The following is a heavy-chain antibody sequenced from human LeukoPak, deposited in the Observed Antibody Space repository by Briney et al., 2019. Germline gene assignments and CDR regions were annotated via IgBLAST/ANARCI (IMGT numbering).Heavy chain of an antibody. CDR1: GGSFSDYY. CDR2: INHSGST. CDR3: ARVGTYTSSWYRFKYFNY. D-gene: IGHD6-13*01. V-gene: IGHV4-34*01. J-gene: IGHJ4*02. Sequence: SETLSLTCGVRGGSFSDYYWSWIRQSPGVGLEWIGEINHSGSTNYNPSLKSRVTISVDTPKNQFSLKLSSLTAADTAVYYCARVGTYTSSWYRFKYFNYWGQGTLVTVSS.